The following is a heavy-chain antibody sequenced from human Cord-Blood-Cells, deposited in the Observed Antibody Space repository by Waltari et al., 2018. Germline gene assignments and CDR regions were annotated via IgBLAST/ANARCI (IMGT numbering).Heavy chain of an antibody. Sequence: QVQLVQSGAEVKKPGASVKVSCKASGYTFTGYYMHWVRQAPGQGLEWMGWFNPHRSGTNDAQKVQCRVTMTRDTSISTAYMGLSRLRSDGTAVYYCARGVGCSGGSCYPDYWGQGTLVTVSS. J-gene: IGHJ4*02. CDR3: ARGVGCSGGSCYPDY. CDR1: GYTFTGYY. CDR2: FNPHRSGT. V-gene: IGHV1-2*02. D-gene: IGHD2-15*01.